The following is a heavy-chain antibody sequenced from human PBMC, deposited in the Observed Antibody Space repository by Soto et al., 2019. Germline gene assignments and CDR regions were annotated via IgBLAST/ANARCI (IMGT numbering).Heavy chain of an antibody. Sequence: GGSLRLSCAASGFTFNTYSMNWVRQAPGKWLEWVSSISSSSSYIYYTDSVKGRFTISRDNAKNSLYLQMNSLRAEDTAVYYCASLSRFAFDYWGQGXLVTVYS. D-gene: IGHD3-10*01. V-gene: IGHV3-21*01. J-gene: IGHJ4*02. CDR3: ASLSRFAFDY. CDR1: GFTFNTYS. CDR2: ISSSSSYI.